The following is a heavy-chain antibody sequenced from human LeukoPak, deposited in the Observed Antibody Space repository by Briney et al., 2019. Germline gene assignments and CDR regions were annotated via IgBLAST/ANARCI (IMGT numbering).Heavy chain of an antibody. D-gene: IGHD2-8*01. V-gene: IGHV1-18*01. Sequence: GASVKVSCKASGYTFTSYGISWVRQAPGQWLEWMGWISAYNGNTNYAQKLQGRVTMTTDTSTSTAYMELRSLRSDDTAVYYCARVGYCTNGVCYDAFDIWGQGTMVTVSS. CDR1: GYTFTSYG. CDR2: ISAYNGNT. J-gene: IGHJ3*02. CDR3: ARVGYCTNGVCYDAFDI.